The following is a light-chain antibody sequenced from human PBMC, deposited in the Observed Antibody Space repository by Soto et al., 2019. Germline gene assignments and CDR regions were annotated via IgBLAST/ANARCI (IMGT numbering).Light chain of an antibody. CDR3: QQYGSSLRVT. V-gene: IGKV3-20*01. Sequence: EIVLTQSPGTLSLSPGERATLSCRASQSVSSSYLAWYQQKPGQAPRLLIYGASSRATGIPDRFSGSGSGTDFTLNISRLDPEDFAVYYCQQYGSSLRVTFGGGTKVEIK. CDR2: GAS. J-gene: IGKJ4*01. CDR1: QSVSSSY.